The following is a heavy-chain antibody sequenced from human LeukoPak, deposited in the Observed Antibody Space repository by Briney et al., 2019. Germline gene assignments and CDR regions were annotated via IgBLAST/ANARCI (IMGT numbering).Heavy chain of an antibody. CDR2: IIPIFGTA. V-gene: IGHV1-69*13. J-gene: IGHJ4*02. Sequence: ASVKVSCKASGGTFSSYAISWVRQAPGQGLEWMGGIIPIFGTANYAQKFQGRVTITADESTSTAYMELSSLRSEDTAVYYCARGGYCSGGSCYTNDYWGQGTLVTVSS. CDR3: ARGGYCSGGSCYTNDY. D-gene: IGHD2-15*01. CDR1: GGTFSSYA.